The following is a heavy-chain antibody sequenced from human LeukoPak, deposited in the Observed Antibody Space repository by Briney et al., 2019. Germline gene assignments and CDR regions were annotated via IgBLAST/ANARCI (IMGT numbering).Heavy chain of an antibody. V-gene: IGHV1-69*01. CDR2: IIPIFGTA. D-gene: IGHD3-3*01. CDR3: ARHDYDFWSGSPKWFDP. Sequence: SSVKVSCKASGGTFSSYAISWVRQAPGQGLEWMGGIIPIFGTANYAQKFQGRVTITADESTSTAYMELSSLRSEDTAVYYCARHDYDFWSGSPKWFDPWGQGTLVTVSS. CDR1: GGTFSSYA. J-gene: IGHJ5*02.